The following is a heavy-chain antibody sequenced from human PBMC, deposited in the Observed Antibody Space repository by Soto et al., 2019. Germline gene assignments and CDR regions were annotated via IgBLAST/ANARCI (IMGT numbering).Heavy chain of an antibody. CDR2: ISAYNGNT. V-gene: IGHV1-18*01. CDR3: ARDATPSYYDYFWGSYRTFDY. D-gene: IGHD3-16*02. J-gene: IGHJ4*02. Sequence: ASVKVSCKASGYTFTSYGISWVRQAPGQGLEWMGWISAYNGNTNYAQKLQGRVTMTTDTSTSTASMELRSLRSDDTAVYYCARDATPSYYDYFWGSYRTFDYWGQGTLVTVSS. CDR1: GYTFTSYG.